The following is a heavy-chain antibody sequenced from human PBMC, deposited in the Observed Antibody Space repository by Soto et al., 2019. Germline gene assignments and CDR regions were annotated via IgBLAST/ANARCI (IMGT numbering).Heavy chain of an antibody. D-gene: IGHD3-16*01. J-gene: IGHJ4*02. CDR3: ARGGSPYVWFNEF. CDR1: GYNFTNYG. V-gene: IGHV1-18*04. Sequence: QVQLVQSEGEMKKPGASVTVSCKASGYNFTNYGISWVRQAPGQGLQWMGWISGYNGNTHDAHKFQGRVTLTTDTSTATAYIELSSLRSGDTAMYYCARGGSPYVWFNEFWGQGTLVTVSS. CDR2: ISGYNGNT.